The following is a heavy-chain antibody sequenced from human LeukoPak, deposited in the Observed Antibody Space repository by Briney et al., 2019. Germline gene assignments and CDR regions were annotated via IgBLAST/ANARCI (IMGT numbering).Heavy chain of an antibody. D-gene: IGHD3-16*02. CDR1: GFTFSSYA. CDR2: ISYGGSNK. Sequence: GRSLRLSCAASGFTFSSYAMHWVRQAPGKGLEWVAVISYGGSNKYYADFVKGRFTISRDNSKNTLYLQMNSLRAEDTAVYYCARDGRYDYVWGSYRSAFYYFDYWGQGTLVTVSS. V-gene: IGHV3-30*04. J-gene: IGHJ4*02. CDR3: ARDGRYDYVWGSYRSAFYYFDY.